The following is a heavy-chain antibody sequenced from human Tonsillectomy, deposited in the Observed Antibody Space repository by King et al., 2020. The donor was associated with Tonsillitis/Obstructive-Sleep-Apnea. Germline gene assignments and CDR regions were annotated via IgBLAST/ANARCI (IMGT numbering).Heavy chain of an antibody. CDR1: GFTFSSYA. V-gene: IGHV3-30*04. Sequence: VQLVESGGGVVQPGRSLRLSCAASGFTFSSYAIHWGRQAPGKGLEWVAVISYDGSNKYYADSVKGRFTISRDNSKNTLYLQMNRLRAEDTAVYYCARGSITGDYYTTYYYYYCMDVWGKGTTVTVSS. CDR2: ISYDGSNK. D-gene: IGHD3-3*01. J-gene: IGHJ6*03. CDR3: ARGSITGDYYTTYYYYYCMDV.